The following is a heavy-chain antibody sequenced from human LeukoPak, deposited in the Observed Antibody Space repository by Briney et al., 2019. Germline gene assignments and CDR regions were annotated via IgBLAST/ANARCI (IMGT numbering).Heavy chain of an antibody. D-gene: IGHD3-9*01. CDR3: AKASDILTGYSFKWFDP. V-gene: IGHV3-23*01. CDR2: ISGSGGST. CDR1: GFTFSSYA. Sequence: GGSLRLSCAASGFTFSSYAMSGVRQAPGKGLEWVSAISGSGGSTYYADSVKGRFTISRDNSKNTLYLQMNSLRAEDTAVYYCAKASDILTGYSFKWFDPWGQGTLVTVSS. J-gene: IGHJ5*02.